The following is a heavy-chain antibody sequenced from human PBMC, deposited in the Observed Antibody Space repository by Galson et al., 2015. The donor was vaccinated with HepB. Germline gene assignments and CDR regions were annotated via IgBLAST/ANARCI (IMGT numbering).Heavy chain of an antibody. V-gene: IGHV3-30*03. CDR1: GFTFSSYG. J-gene: IGHJ6*02. Sequence: SLRLSCAASGFTFSSYGMHWVRQTPGKGLEWVAVIPYDGSNKYYADSVKGRFTISRDNFKNTLYLQMNSLRAEDTAVYYCARGAYSSSLKYYYYGMGVWGQGTTVTVSS. CDR3: ARGAYSSSLKYYYYGMGV. CDR2: IPYDGSNK. D-gene: IGHD6-6*01.